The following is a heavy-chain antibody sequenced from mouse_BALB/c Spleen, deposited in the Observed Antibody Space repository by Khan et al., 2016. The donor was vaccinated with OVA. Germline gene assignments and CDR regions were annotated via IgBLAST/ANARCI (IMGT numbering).Heavy chain of an antibody. CDR1: GYSITSEYA. D-gene: IGHD2-4*01. CDR3: ARKDYYDYDPFPY. J-gene: IGHJ3*01. Sequence: QLEESGPGLVKPSQSLSLTCTVTGYSITSEYAWNWIRQFPGNKLEWMGYINYSGHTRFNPSLKSRTSITRDTSKNQFFLQLNSVTTEDTATYYVARKDYYDYDPFPYWGQGTLVTVSA. CDR2: INYSGHT. V-gene: IGHV3-2*02.